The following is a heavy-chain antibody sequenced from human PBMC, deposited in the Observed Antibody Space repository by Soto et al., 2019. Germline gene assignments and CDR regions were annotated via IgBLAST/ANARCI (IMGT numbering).Heavy chain of an antibody. CDR1: GYSCTSYC. CDR2: IYPGDSDT. D-gene: IGHD6-13*01. CDR3: VRTSAGGKFYYGMDV. Sequence: ESLMITCKGPGYSCTSYCLDCVRPMIGKGWKWMGIIYPGDSDTRYSPSFQGQVTISADKSISTAYLQWSSLKASDTAMYYCVRTSAGGKFYYGMDVWGQGT. J-gene: IGHJ6*02. V-gene: IGHV5-51*01.